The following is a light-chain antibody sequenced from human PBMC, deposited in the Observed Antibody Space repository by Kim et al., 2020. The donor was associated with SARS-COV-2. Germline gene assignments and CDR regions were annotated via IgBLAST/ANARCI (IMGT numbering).Light chain of an antibody. Sequence: DIQMTQSPSSLSASVGDRVTITCRASQGISHDLAWYQQKPGKVPKLLIFAASALHSGVPSRFSGSGSGTDFTLTISSLQPEDVATYYCQKYNGAPWTFGQGTKVEIK. CDR1: QGISHD. J-gene: IGKJ1*01. CDR2: AAS. V-gene: IGKV1-27*01. CDR3: QKYNGAPWT.